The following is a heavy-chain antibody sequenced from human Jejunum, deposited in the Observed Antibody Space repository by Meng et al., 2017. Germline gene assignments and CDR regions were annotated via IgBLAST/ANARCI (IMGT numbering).Heavy chain of an antibody. D-gene: IGHD3-3*01. J-gene: IGHJ2*01. CDR2: IYADGST. V-gene: IGHV4-59*13. Sequence: SETLSLTCTVSGDSFSNYYWSWIRQPPGKRLEWIGYIYADGSTIYSPSLKSRVTMSVDSSKQQLPLKLPSVIAADTAMYFCARTRVSVSGRYFGLWGRGNPV. CDR3: ARTRVSVSGRYFGL. CDR1: GDSFSNYY.